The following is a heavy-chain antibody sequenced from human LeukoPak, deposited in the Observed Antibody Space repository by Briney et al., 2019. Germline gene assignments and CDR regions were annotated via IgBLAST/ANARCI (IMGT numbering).Heavy chain of an antibody. J-gene: IGHJ4*02. V-gene: IGHV1-18*01. CDR2: ISAYNGNT. D-gene: IGHD2-21*01. CDR1: GYTFTSYG. Sequence: ASVKVSCKASGYTFTSYGISWVRQAHGQGLEWMGWISAYNGNTNYAQKLQGRVTMTTDTSTSTAYMELRSLRSDDTAVYYCARLCGGECYSPASDYWGQGTLVTVSS. CDR3: ARLCGGECYSPASDY.